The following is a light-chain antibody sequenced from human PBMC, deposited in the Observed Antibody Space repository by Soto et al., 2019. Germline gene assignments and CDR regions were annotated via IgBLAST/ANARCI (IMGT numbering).Light chain of an antibody. CDR1: QIISSG. V-gene: IGKV1-5*03. J-gene: IGKJ1*01. Sequence: DIQMTQSPSTLSASVGDRVTITCRASQIISSGLSWYQQKPGKATKLLIYKASSLESGVKSRFSGIGSGTEFTLTSSSLQPDEFATYYCQQYKRYSWTCGQGTKVEIK. CDR3: QQYKRYSWT. CDR2: KAS.